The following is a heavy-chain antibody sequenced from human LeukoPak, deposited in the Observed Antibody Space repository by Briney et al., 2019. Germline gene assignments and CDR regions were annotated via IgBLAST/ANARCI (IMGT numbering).Heavy chain of an antibody. CDR2: IHYSGST. Sequence: PSETLSLTCTVSGGSISSGGYYWSWIRQYPGKGLEWFGYIHYSGSTNYNPSLKSRVTISVDTSKNQLSLKLNSVTAADTAVYYCARDRVPAVLHGQFYHGMDVWGHGTTVTVSS. V-gene: IGHV4-31*03. CDR3: ARDRVPAVLHGQFYHGMDV. D-gene: IGHD2-2*01. CDR1: GGSISSGGYY. J-gene: IGHJ6*02.